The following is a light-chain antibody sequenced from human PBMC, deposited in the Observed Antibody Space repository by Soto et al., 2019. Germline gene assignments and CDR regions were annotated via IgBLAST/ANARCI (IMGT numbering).Light chain of an antibody. CDR3: GTWDTSPNAYV. J-gene: IGLJ1*01. Sequence: QSVLTQPPSVSAAPGQKVSISCSGSSSNIGNNFVSWYQQLPKTAPKLLIFDNNKRPSGIPDRFSGSKSGTSATLGITGLQTGDEADYYCGTWDTSPNAYVFGSGTKVTV. V-gene: IGLV1-51*01. CDR2: DNN. CDR1: SSNIGNNF.